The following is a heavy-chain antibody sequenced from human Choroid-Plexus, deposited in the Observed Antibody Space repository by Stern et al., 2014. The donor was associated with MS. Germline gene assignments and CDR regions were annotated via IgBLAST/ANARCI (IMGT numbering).Heavy chain of an antibody. Sequence: QVQLVQSGAEVKKPGASVKGSCKTSGYIFTGYYIHWVRQAPGQGLEWMAWINPNTGGTKYAQKFQGRVPMSRDTSISTAYVELSSLTSDDTAVYYCARDQRGITIFGVVTDYYYLGMDVWGQGTTVTVSS. CDR3: ARDQRGITIFGVVTDYYYLGMDV. D-gene: IGHD3-3*01. CDR1: GYIFTGYY. V-gene: IGHV1-2*02. CDR2: INPNTGGT. J-gene: IGHJ6*02.